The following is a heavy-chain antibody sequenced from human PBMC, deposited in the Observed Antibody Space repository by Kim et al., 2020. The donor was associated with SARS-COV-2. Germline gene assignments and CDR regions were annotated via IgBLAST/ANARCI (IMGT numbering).Heavy chain of an antibody. CDR3: ASPRELQLEHDAFDI. J-gene: IGHJ3*02. V-gene: IGHV4-39*01. Sequence: PSLKSRVTISVDTSKNQFSLKLSSVTAADTAVYYCASPRELQLEHDAFDIWGQGTMVTVSS. D-gene: IGHD1-1*01.